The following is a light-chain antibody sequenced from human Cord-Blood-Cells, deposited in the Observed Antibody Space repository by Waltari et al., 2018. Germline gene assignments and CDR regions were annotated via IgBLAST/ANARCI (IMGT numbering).Light chain of an antibody. CDR1: NSNIGSNT. CDR2: SNN. J-gene: IGLJ2*01. Sequence: QSVLTQPPSASGTPGQRVTISCSGSNSNIGSNTVNWYQQLPGTAPKLLIYSNNRRPSGVPDRFSGSKSGTSASLAISGLQSEDEADYYCAAWDDSLNGVVFGGGTKLTVL. CDR3: AAWDDSLNGVV. V-gene: IGLV1-44*01.